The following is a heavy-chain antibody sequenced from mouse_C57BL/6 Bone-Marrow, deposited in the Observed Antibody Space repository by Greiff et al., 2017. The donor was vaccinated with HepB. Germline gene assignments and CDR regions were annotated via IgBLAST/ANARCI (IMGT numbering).Heavy chain of an antibody. CDR2: IRSKSSNYAT. Sequence: EVHLVESGGGLVQPKGSLKLSCAASGFTFNTYAMHWVRQAPGKGLEWVARIRSKSSNYATYYADSVKDRFTISRDDSQSMLYLQMNNLKTEDTAMYYCVRDRELLRSYAMDYWGQGTSVTVSS. CDR1: GFTFNTYA. V-gene: IGHV10-3*01. CDR3: VRDRELLRSYAMDY. J-gene: IGHJ4*01. D-gene: IGHD1-1*01.